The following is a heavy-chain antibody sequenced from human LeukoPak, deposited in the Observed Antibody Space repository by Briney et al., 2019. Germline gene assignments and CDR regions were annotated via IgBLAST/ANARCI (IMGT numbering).Heavy chain of an antibody. CDR3: ARDSSGWYHWFDP. CDR2: ISDYNGKT. CDR1: GYTFTSYG. J-gene: IGHJ5*02. V-gene: IGHV1-18*01. D-gene: IGHD6-19*01. Sequence: ASVKVSCKASGYTFTSYGISWVRQAPGQGLEWMGWISDYNGKTNYAQKLQGRVTMTTDTSTSTAYMELRSLRSEDTAVYYCARDSSGWYHWFDPWGQGTLVTVSS.